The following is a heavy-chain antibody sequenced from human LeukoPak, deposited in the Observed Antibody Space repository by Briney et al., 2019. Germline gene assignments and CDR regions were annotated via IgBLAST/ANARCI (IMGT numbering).Heavy chain of an antibody. CDR1: GGSISSYY. V-gene: IGHV4-59*13. J-gene: IGHJ3*02. Sequence: PSETLSLTCTVSGGSISSYYWSWIRQPPGKGLEWIGYTYYSGSTNYNPSLKGRVTISVDTSKNQFSLKLSSVTAADTAVYYCARVRQQLGAFDIWGQGTMVTVSS. CDR2: TYYSGST. D-gene: IGHD6-13*01. CDR3: ARVRQQLGAFDI.